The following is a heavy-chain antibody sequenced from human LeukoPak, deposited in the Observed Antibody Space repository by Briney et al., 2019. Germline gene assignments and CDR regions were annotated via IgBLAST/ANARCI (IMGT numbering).Heavy chain of an antibody. D-gene: IGHD3-9*01. CDR3: AKDRDWYFQY. V-gene: IGHV3-30*18. CDR1: GFTFSSNG. J-gene: IGHJ4*02. Sequence: GGSLRLSCAASGFTFSSNGMHWVRQAPGKGPEWVAFISYDGSEKYYADSVKGRFTISRDNSKNTLYLQLNSLRAEDTAVFYCAKDRDWYFQYWGQGTLVTVSS. CDR2: ISYDGSEK.